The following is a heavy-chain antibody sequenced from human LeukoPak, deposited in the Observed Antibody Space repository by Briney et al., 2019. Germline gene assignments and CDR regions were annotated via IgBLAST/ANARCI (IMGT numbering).Heavy chain of an antibody. CDR3: AREELSGDCYGQLSDY. V-gene: IGHV3-23*01. J-gene: IGHJ4*02. D-gene: IGHD2-21*02. CDR1: GFTFSSYA. Sequence: GGSLRLSCAASGFTFSSYAMSWVRQAPGKGLEWVSAISGSGGSTYYADSVKGRFTISRDNSKNTLYLQMNSLRAEDTAVYYCAREELSGDCYGQLSDYWGQGTLVTVSS. CDR2: ISGSGGST.